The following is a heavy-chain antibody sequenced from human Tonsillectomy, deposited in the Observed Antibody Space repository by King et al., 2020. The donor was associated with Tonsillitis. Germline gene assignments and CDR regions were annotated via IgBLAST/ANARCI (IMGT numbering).Heavy chain of an antibody. CDR3: AKSGTAASLDLWFDS. D-gene: IGHD3-10*01. CDR2: ISTTDGKT. V-gene: IGHV3-23*04. CDR1: GFIFSSFT. J-gene: IGHJ5*01. Sequence: VQLVESGGGLVQPGGSLKLSCAASGFIFSSFTMSWVRQAPGKGLEWVSAISTTDGKTYYADSVKGRFTISRDISKNTLYLQMDSLTPEDTAVYYCAKSGTAASLDLWFDSWGQGTLVTGSS.